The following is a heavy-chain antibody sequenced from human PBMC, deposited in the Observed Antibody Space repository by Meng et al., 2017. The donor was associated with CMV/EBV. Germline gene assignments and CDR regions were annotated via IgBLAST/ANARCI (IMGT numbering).Heavy chain of an antibody. V-gene: IGHV3-21*01. CDR3: ARALDLDSGYCSSTSCYYYYYGMDV. D-gene: IGHD2-2*01. J-gene: IGHJ6*02. CDR2: ISSSSSYI. CDR1: GFTFSSYS. Sequence: LSLTCAASGFTFSSYSMNWVRQAPGKGLEWVSSISSSSSYIYYADSVKGRFTIFRDNAKNSLYLQMNSLRAEDTAVYYCARALDLDSGYCSSTSCYYYYYGMDVWGQGTTVTVSS.